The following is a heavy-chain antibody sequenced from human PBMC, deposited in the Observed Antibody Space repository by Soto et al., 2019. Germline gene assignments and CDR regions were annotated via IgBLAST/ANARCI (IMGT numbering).Heavy chain of an antibody. CDR1: GFSFSNFA. Sequence: GGSLRLSCEASGFSFSNFAMTWVRQAPGKGLEWVSFISFSGDKTSYADSAKGRFTISRDNSKNTVYLQMDSLRPEDTAVYYCTTHRWKLPGPFDYCGQGTLVTVSS. V-gene: IGHV3-23*01. J-gene: IGHJ4*02. CDR3: TTHRWKLPGPFDY. CDR2: ISFSGDKT. D-gene: IGHD2-15*01.